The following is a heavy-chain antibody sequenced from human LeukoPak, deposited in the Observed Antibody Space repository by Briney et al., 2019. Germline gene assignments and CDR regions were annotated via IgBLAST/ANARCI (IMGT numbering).Heavy chain of an antibody. CDR2: IYYSGST. J-gene: IGHJ5*02. CDR3: ARGGAAGTMDWFDP. V-gene: IGHV4-59*01. Sequence: PSETLSLTCTASGGSISSYYWSWIRQPPGKGLEWIGYIYYSGSTNYNPSLKSRVTISVDTSKNQFSLKLSSVTAADTAVYYCARGGAAGTMDWFDPWGQGTLVTVSS. D-gene: IGHD6-13*01. CDR1: GGSISSYY.